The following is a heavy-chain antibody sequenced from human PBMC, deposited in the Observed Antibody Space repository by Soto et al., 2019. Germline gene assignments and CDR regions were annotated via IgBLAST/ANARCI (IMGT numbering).Heavy chain of an antibody. D-gene: IGHD4-4*01. Sequence: EVQLLESGGGLEQPGGSLRLSCVASGFTFNNFAMVWVRQAPGKGLEWVSSVSGSGSNTNYADSVKGRFTISRDNSRNSGSLQLNCLRVEDTAVYYCTTGEERNSNWYGKFVAWGQGSLVTFCS. CDR3: TTGEERNSNWYGKFVA. CDR2: VSGSGSNT. V-gene: IGHV3-23*01. J-gene: IGHJ5*02. CDR1: GFTFNNFA.